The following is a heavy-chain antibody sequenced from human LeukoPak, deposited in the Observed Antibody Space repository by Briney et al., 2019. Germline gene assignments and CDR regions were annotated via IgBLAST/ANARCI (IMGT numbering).Heavy chain of an antibody. D-gene: IGHD3-22*01. CDR3: AKVDDSSGYFHYFDY. CDR1: GFTFSSYA. V-gene: IGHV3-23*01. J-gene: IGHJ4*02. Sequence: GGSLRLSCAASGFTFSSYAVSWVRQAPGKGLEWVSAISGSGGSTYYADSVKGRFTISRDNSKNTPYLQMNSLRAEDTAVYYCAKVDDSSGYFHYFDYWGQGTLVTVSS. CDR2: ISGSGGST.